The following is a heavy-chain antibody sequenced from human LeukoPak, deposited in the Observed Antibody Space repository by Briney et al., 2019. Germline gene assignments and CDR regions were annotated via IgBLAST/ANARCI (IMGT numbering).Heavy chain of an antibody. J-gene: IGHJ4*02. CDR1: SDPICRGRYY. D-gene: IGHD5-12*01. Sequence: RPSETLSLTCTVSSDPICRGRYYWSWIRQHPGKGLERIGYIYYSGSTYYNPSLKSRVTISVDTSKNHFSLKLSSVTAADTAVYYCARARGYSGYGYWGQGTLVTVSS. CDR2: IYYSGST. V-gene: IGHV4-31*03. CDR3: ARARGYSGYGY.